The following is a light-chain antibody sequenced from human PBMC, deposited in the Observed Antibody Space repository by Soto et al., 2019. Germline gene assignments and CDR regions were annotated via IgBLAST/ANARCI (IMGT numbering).Light chain of an antibody. J-gene: IGKJ1*01. CDR1: QSVSSTY. CDR3: QKYGSLTSST. V-gene: IGKV3-20*01. Sequence: EIVLTQSPGTLSLSPGERATLSCRASQSVSSTYLAWYQHKPGQAPRLIIYGASSRATGIPDRFSGSGSGTDFTLTISRLEPEDFAVYYCQKYGSLTSSTFGQGTKVEIK. CDR2: GAS.